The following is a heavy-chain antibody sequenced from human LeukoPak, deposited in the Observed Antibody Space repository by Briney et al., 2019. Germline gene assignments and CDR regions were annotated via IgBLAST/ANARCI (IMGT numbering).Heavy chain of an antibody. V-gene: IGHV1-46*01. J-gene: IGHJ3*02. Sequence: ASVKVSCTASGYTFTSYDMHWVRQAPAQGLEWMGIINPSGGSTSYAQKFQGRVTMTRDTSTSTDYMELSSLRFEDTAVYYCAREETVAGIDAFDIWGQGTMVTVSA. CDR3: AREETVAGIDAFDI. CDR2: INPSGGST. D-gene: IGHD6-19*01. CDR1: GYTFTSYD.